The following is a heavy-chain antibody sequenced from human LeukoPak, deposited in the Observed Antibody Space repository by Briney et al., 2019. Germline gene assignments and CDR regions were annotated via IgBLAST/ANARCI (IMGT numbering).Heavy chain of an antibody. Sequence: PGGSLRLSCAASGLTFSSYAMSWVRQAPGKGLEWVSAISGSGGSTYYADSVKGRFTISRDNSKNTLYLQMNSLRAEDTAVYYCVTDIVVVPAALFTIFGVVPYGGFDYWGQGTLVTVSS. V-gene: IGHV3-23*01. CDR1: GLTFSSYA. CDR2: ISGSGGST. CDR3: VTDIVVVPAALFTIFGVVPYGGFDY. D-gene: IGHD2-2*01. J-gene: IGHJ4*02.